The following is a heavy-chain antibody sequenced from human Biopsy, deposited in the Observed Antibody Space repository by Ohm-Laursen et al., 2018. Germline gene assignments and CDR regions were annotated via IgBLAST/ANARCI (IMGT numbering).Heavy chain of an antibody. CDR1: GYKFTSYG. CDR2: ISGYNGNT. Sequence: SVKVSCKASGYKFTSYGMSWVRQAPGQGFEWMGRISGYNGNTNYAQKFQGRITMTIDAATSAGYMDLRSLKSDDTAVYYCARIAAAGWDDYWGQGTLVTVSS. D-gene: IGHD6-25*01. CDR3: ARIAAAGWDDY. J-gene: IGHJ4*02. V-gene: IGHV1-18*01.